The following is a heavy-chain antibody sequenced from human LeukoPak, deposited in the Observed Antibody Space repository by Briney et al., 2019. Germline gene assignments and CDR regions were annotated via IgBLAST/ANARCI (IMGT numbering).Heavy chain of an antibody. J-gene: IGHJ3*02. Sequence: ASVKVSCKASGYTLTSYGISWVRQAPGQGLEWLGWINTYNGNTKYAQKFQGRVTMTTDTSTSTAYMELRSLRSDDTAVYYCARNLWFGESSDAFDMWGQGTMVTVSS. CDR3: ARNLWFGESSDAFDM. V-gene: IGHV1-18*01. D-gene: IGHD3-10*01. CDR2: INTYNGNT. CDR1: GYTLTSYG.